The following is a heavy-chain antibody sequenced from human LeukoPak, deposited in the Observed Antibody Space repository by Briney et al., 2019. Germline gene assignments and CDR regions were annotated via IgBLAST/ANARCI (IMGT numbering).Heavy chain of an antibody. CDR3: ARLGSVGYYNYQYMDI. Sequence: PSETLSLTRAVYGGSFSGCYWSWIRQPPGKGLEWIGEINDIGNTNYDPSLRSRVTIPVDTSKNQFSLSLTSATAADTAVYFCARLGSVGYYNYQYMDIWGNGTTVTVSS. CDR1: GGSFSGCY. D-gene: IGHD3-10*01. V-gene: IGHV4-34*01. J-gene: IGHJ6*03. CDR2: INDIGNT.